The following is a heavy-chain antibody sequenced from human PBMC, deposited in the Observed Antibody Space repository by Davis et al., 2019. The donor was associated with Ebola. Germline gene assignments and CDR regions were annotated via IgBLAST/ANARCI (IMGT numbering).Heavy chain of an antibody. CDR1: GFSYSSYA. CDR3: ARDRSYDSSGYYDY. Sequence: GESLKISCAASGFSYSSYAMSWVRQAPGKGLDWVSLLYSGGSAYYTDSVQGRFTISRDNSKNTLYLQMNSLRAEDTAVYYCARDRSYDSSGYYDYWGQGTLVTVSS. J-gene: IGHJ4*02. V-gene: IGHV3-66*01. CDR2: LYSGGSA. D-gene: IGHD3-22*01.